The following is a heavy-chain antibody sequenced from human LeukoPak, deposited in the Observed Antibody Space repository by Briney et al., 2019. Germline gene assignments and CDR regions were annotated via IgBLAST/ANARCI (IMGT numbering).Heavy chain of an antibody. V-gene: IGHV3-30*18. D-gene: IGHD2-2*01. CDR1: GFTFSSYG. Sequence: PGRSLRLSCAASGFTFSSYGMHWVRQAPGKGLEWVAVISYDGSNKYYADSVKGRFTISRDNSKNTLYLQMNSLRAEDMAVYYCAKDSAPYCSSTSCYNLYYYYGMDVWGQGTTVTVSS. J-gene: IGHJ6*02. CDR2: ISYDGSNK. CDR3: AKDSAPYCSSTSCYNLYYYYGMDV.